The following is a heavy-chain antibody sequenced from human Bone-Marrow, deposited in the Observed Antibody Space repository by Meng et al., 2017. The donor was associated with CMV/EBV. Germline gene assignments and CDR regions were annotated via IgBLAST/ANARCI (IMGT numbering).Heavy chain of an antibody. V-gene: IGHV4-61*01. CDR1: GDSVRTDIYY. J-gene: IGHJ6*02. D-gene: IGHD3-10*01. Sequence: SETLSLTCTVSGDSVRTDIYYWSWIRQPPGKGLEWIGYIYYSGSTTYNPALKSRVTISVDTSKNQFSLKLSSVTAADTAVYYCARGSVRYYYYGMDVWGQGTTVTSP. CDR2: IYYSGST. CDR3: ARGSVRYYYYGMDV.